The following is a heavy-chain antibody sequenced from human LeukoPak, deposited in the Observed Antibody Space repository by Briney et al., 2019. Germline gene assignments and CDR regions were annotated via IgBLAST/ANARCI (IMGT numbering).Heavy chain of an antibody. J-gene: IGHJ6*02. CDR1: GFTFSSYW. D-gene: IGHD3-10*01. CDR2: IKQDGSEK. V-gene: IGHV3-7*01. CDR3: ARDLPRVTMVRGVPSYYYYGMDV. Sequence: GGSLRLSCAASGFTFSSYWMSWVRQAPGKGLEWVANIKQDGSEKYYVDSVKGRFTISRDNAKNSLYLQMNSLRAEDTAVYYCARDLPRVTMVRGVPSYYYYGMDVWGQGTTVTVSS.